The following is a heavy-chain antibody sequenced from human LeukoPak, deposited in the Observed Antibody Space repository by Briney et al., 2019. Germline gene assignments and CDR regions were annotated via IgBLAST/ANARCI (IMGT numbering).Heavy chain of an antibody. J-gene: IGHJ4*02. CDR3: MNLGEFDGY. CDR1: GFPFSSYA. V-gene: IGHV3-30-3*01. Sequence: GSLRLSCAASGFPFSSYAMHWVRQAPGKGLEWVAVISYDGSNKYYADSVKGRFTISRDNSKNTLYLQMNSLRAEDTAVYYCMNLGEFDGYWGQGTLVTVSS. D-gene: IGHD3-16*01. CDR2: ISYDGSNK.